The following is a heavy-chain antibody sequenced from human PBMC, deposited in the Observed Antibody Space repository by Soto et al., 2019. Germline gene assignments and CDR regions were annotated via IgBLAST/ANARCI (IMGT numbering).Heavy chain of an antibody. Sequence: EVQLLESGGGLVQPGGSLRLSCAASGFTFSSYAMSWVRQAPGKGLEWVSAISGSGGSTYYADSVKGRFTISRDNSKNTLYLQMNSLRAEDTAVYYCAKEPYYDILTGSYYGMDVWGQGTTVTVSS. J-gene: IGHJ6*02. V-gene: IGHV3-23*01. D-gene: IGHD3-9*01. CDR3: AKEPYYDILTGSYYGMDV. CDR2: ISGSGGST. CDR1: GFTFSSYA.